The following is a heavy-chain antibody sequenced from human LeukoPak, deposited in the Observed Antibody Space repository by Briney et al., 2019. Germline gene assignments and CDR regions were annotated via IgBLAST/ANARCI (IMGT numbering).Heavy chain of an antibody. CDR3: ARDLHYYDSSGYYYPNWFDP. J-gene: IGHJ5*02. Sequence: ASVKVSCKASGGAFSSYAFSWVRQAPGQGLEWMGRIIPIFGTANYAQKFQGRVTITTDESTSTANMELSSLRSEDTAVYYCARDLHYYDSSGYYYPNWFDPWGQGTLVTVSS. CDR1: GGAFSSYA. V-gene: IGHV1-69*05. CDR2: IIPIFGTA. D-gene: IGHD3-22*01.